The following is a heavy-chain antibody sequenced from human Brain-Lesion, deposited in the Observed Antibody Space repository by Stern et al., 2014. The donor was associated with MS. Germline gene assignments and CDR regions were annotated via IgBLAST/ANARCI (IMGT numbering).Heavy chain of an antibody. J-gene: IGHJ6*02. CDR3: TTSPYGLDA. CDR2: IIPILGVA. Sequence: QVQLVESGAELKKPGSSVKVACKASGGTFSSYTVSGVRQAPGQGLEWIGKIIPILGVANYAPKFQGRVTITADKFTGTAYMEVTSLRSEDTAIYYCTTSPYGLDAWGQGTTVTVSS. CDR1: GGTFSSYT. D-gene: IGHD1-14*01. V-gene: IGHV1-69*09.